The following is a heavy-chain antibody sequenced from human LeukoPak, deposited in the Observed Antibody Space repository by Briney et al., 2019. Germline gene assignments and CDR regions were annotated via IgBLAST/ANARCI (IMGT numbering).Heavy chain of an antibody. CDR1: GFTFSTYV. CDR3: ASGHPFLKYFDY. CDR2: ISVGAEYI. V-gene: IGHV3-23*01. J-gene: IGHJ4*02. Sequence: PGGSLRLSCAASGFTFSTYVMNWFRQAPGKGLGWVSTISVGAEYIFYADSVKGRSTISRDDSNNALYLQMHSLRAEDTALYYCASGHPFLKYFDYWGQGTLVTVSS. D-gene: IGHD2/OR15-2a*01.